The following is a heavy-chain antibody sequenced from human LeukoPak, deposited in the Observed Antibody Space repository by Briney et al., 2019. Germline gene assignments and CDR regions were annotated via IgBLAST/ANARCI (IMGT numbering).Heavy chain of an antibody. D-gene: IGHD3-9*01. J-gene: IGHJ4*02. CDR2: ISSSSSHI. CDR1: GFTFSSYS. CDR3: ARDAETYYDILTAYYTATDY. V-gene: IGHV3-21*01. Sequence: GGSLRLSCAASGFTFSSYSMNWVRQAPGKGLEWVSSISSSSSHIYYADSVKGRFTISRDNAQNSLYLQMNSPRAEDTAVYYCARDAETYYDILTAYYTATDYWGQGTLVTVSS.